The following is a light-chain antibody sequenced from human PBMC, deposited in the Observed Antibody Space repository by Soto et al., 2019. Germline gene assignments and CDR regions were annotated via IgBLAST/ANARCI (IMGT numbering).Light chain of an antibody. CDR1: SSDIGGYNY. CDR2: DVS. Sequence: QSALTQPASVSGSPGQSITISCAGTSSDIGGYNYVSWYQQHPGKAPKLMIYDVSNRPSGVSNRFSGSKSGNTASLTISGLQAKDEADYYCSSQAVSSTLVFGGGTKLTVL. V-gene: IGLV2-14*01. CDR3: SSQAVSSTLV. J-gene: IGLJ2*01.